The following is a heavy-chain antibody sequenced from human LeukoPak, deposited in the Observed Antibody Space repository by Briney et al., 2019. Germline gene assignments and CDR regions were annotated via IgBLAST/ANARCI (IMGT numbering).Heavy chain of an antibody. CDR2: ISSTSTYI. CDR1: GFTFSNYN. D-gene: IGHD6-13*01. J-gene: IGHJ5*02. Sequence: PGGSLRLSCAASGFTFSNYNMNWVRQAPGMGLEWVSSISSTSTYIYYADSVKGRFTISRDNAKNSLYLQMNSLRAEDTAVYYCARATRSSSWTFDPWGQGTLVTVSS. V-gene: IGHV3-21*01. CDR3: ARATRSSSWTFDP.